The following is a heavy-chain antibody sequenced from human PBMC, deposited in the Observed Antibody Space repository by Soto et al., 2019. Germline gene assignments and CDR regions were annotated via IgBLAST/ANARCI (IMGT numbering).Heavy chain of an antibody. V-gene: IGHV1-18*04. CDR2: ISTNNGNT. CDR1: GHTFTRNS. J-gene: IGHJ5*02. CDR3: ARGGVYAVDR. D-gene: IGHD4-17*01. Sequence: QIQLVQSGGELRKPGASVKVSCKTSGHTFTRNSISWVRQAPGQGLEWMGWISTNNGNTEFAQKFQGRVTLTTDTSTSTAYMELTSLRSDDTAIYYCARGGVYAVDRWGQGTLVTVSS.